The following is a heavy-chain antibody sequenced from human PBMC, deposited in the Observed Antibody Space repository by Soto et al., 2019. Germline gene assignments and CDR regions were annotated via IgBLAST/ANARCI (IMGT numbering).Heavy chain of an antibody. CDR3: ARDFRLPINPEPMNDY. Sequence: SVKVSCKASGGTFSSDTISWVRQAPGQGLEWMGRIIPILGIANYAQKFQGRVTITADKSTSTAYMELSSLRPEDTAVYYCARDFRLPINPEPMNDYWGQGTLVTVSS. CDR2: IIPILGIA. V-gene: IGHV1-69*04. CDR1: GGTFSSDT. J-gene: IGHJ4*02.